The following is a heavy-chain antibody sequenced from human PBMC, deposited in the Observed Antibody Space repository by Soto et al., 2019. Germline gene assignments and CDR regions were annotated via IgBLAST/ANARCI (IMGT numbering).Heavy chain of an antibody. CDR1: GFTVTDIY. V-gene: IGHV3-66*01. D-gene: IGHD2-15*01. CDR2: IYKDFT. Sequence: EVQLVESGGGLVQPGGSLRLSCVASGFTVTDIYMNWVRQAPGKGLEWVSVIYKDFTDYADFVRGRFSVSTETSKNALYLQLDNLRAEDTAVYYCAREPRYCSGGSCSIMGDAFDIWGQGAMVTVSS. CDR3: AREPRYCSGGSCSIMGDAFDI. J-gene: IGHJ3*02.